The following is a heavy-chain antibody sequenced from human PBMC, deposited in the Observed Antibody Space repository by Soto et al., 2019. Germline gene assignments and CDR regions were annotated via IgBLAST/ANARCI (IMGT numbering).Heavy chain of an antibody. CDR1: GGSISSGGYY. D-gene: IGHD3-22*01. V-gene: IGHV4-31*03. CDR3: ARVSYYYDT. J-gene: IGHJ4*02. CDR2: IYYSGST. Sequence: AAETLSLTCTVSGGSISSGGYYWICIRQHPGKGLEWIGYIYYSGSTYYNPSLKSRVTISVDTSKNQFSLKLSSVTAADTAVYYCARVSYYYDTWGQGTLVTVSS.